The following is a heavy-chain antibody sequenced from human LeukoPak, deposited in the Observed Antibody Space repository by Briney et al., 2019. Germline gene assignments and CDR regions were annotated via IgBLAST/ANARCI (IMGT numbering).Heavy chain of an antibody. Sequence: GGPLRLSCSAPGFPFYRHGMQWVRQAPGKGLEYVAAIRNDGGSTHYADSVKGRFSISRDNSKNTVYLPLSTLRAEDRAVYYCVKDGVGSGSFDHWGQGTLVTVSS. V-gene: IGHV3-64D*09. CDR1: GFPFYRHG. J-gene: IGHJ4*02. CDR2: IRNDGGST. CDR3: VKDGVGSGSFDH. D-gene: IGHD3-3*01.